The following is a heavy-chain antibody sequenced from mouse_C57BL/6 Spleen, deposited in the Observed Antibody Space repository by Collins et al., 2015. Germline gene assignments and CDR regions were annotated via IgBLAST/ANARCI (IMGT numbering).Heavy chain of an antibody. J-gene: IGHJ3*01. Sequence: VRRAPGKGLEWIGEINPDSSTINYAPSLKDKFIISRDNAKNTLYLQMSKVRSEDTALYYCASLDGSPFAYWGQGTLVTVSA. CDR2: INPDSSTI. CDR3: ASLDGSPFAY. V-gene: IGHV4-1*01. D-gene: IGHD2-3*01.